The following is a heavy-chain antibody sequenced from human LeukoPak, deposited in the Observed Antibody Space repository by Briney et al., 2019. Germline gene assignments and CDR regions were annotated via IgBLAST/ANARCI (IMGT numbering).Heavy chain of an antibody. CDR2: ISGSGGNT. D-gene: IGHD6-13*01. Sequence: GGSLRLSCAASGFTFSSYAMNWVRQAPGKGLEWVSAISGSGGNTYYADSVKGRFTISRDNSKNTLYLQMNSLRAEDTAVYYCAKSSSIAAAGTRRFDPWGQGTLVTVSS. J-gene: IGHJ5*02. CDR3: AKSSSIAAAGTRRFDP. V-gene: IGHV3-23*01. CDR1: GFTFSSYA.